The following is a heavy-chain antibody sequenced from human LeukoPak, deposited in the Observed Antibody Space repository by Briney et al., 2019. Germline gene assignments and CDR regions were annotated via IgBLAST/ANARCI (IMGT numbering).Heavy chain of an antibody. CDR1: GYTFTSYA. CDR3: AIVPRYYDFWSGYYTGDY. Sequence: ASVKVFCKASGYTFTSYAMNWVRQAPGQGLEWMGWINTSTGNPTYAQGFTGRFVFSLDTSVSTAYLQISSLKAEDTAVYYCAIVPRYYDFWSGYYTGDYWGQGALVTVS. J-gene: IGHJ4*02. CDR2: INTSTGNP. D-gene: IGHD3-3*01. V-gene: IGHV7-4-1*02.